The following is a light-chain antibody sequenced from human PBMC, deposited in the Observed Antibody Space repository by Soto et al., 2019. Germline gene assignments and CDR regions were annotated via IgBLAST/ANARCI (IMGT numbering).Light chain of an antibody. CDR2: GAT. V-gene: IGKV3-15*01. CDR1: QSIASN. J-gene: IGKJ2*01. CDR3: QQYHNWPPQYS. Sequence: EIVMTQSPATLSLSPGERATLSCWASQSIASNLAWYQQKPGQAPRLLIYGATTRATGVPPRFIGSGYGTEFTLTISSLQSEDFAVYYCQQYHNWPPQYSFGQGTKLHVK.